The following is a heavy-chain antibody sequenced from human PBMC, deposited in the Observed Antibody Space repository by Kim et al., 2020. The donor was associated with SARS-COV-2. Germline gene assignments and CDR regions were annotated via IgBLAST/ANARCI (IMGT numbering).Heavy chain of an antibody. CDR2: ISYDGSNK. CDR1: GFTFSSYG. Sequence: GGSLRLSCAASGFTFSSYGMHWVRQAPGKGLEWVAVISYDGSNKYYADSVKGRFTISRDNSKNTLYLQMNSLRAEDTAVYYCAKDKDSSGYYYCGFDYWG. V-gene: IGHV3-30*18. D-gene: IGHD3-22*01. CDR3: AKDKDSSGYYYCGFDY. J-gene: IGHJ4*01.